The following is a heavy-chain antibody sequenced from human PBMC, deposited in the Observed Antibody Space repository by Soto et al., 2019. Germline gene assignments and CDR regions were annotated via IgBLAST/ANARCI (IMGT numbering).Heavy chain of an antibody. CDR3: AGGGVRGVITRTRDYYGMDV. CDR1: GYSFTSYW. J-gene: IGHJ6*02. D-gene: IGHD3-10*01. V-gene: IGHV5-51*01. CDR2: IYPGDSDT. Sequence: GESLKISCKGSGYSFTSYWIGWVRQMPGKGLEWMGIIYPGDSDTRYSPSFQGQVTISADKSISTAYPQWSSLKASDTAMYYCAGGGVRGVITRTRDYYGMDVWGQGTTVTV.